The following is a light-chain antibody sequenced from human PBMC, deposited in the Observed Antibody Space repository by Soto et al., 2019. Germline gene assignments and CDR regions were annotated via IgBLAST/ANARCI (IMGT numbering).Light chain of an antibody. V-gene: IGLV1-44*01. CDR1: RSNIGSNT. J-gene: IGLJ3*02. CDR2: NSS. Sequence: QPVLTQTPSASGTPGQRVTISCSGSRSNIGSNTVNWYQQLPGTAPKLLIYNSSQRPSGVPDRFSGSKSATSASLAISGLQSEDEADYYCAAWDDSLNGWVFGGGTKLTVL. CDR3: AAWDDSLNGWV.